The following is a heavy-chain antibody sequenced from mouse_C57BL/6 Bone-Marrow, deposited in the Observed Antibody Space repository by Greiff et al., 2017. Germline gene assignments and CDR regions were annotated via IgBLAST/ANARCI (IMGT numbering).Heavy chain of an antibody. CDR1: GYSITSGYY. D-gene: IGHD1-1*01. CDR3: AREQFFHYYGSPWFAY. J-gene: IGHJ3*01. V-gene: IGHV3-6*01. Sequence: ESGPGLVKPSQSLSLTCSVTGYSITSGYYWNWIRQFPGNKLEWMGYISYDGSNNYNPSLKNRISITRDTSKNQFFLKLNSVTTEDTATYYCAREQFFHYYGSPWFAYWGQGTLVTVSA. CDR2: ISYDGSN.